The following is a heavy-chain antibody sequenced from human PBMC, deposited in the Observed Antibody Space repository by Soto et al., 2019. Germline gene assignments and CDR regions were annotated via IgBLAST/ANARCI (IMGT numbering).Heavy chain of an antibody. D-gene: IGHD4-17*01. CDR2: ISISGGST. J-gene: IGHJ4*02. Sequence: EVQLLESGGGLVQPGGSLRLSCAASGFTFSNSAMSWVRQAPGKGLEWVSSISISGGSTYYADSVKGRFTISRGNSKSPLYLQVNSLRAEDSALYFCANITLTVVLPTTMGDYWCQGTLVSVSS. V-gene: IGHV3-23*01. CDR3: ANITLTVVLPTTMGDY. CDR1: GFTFSNSA.